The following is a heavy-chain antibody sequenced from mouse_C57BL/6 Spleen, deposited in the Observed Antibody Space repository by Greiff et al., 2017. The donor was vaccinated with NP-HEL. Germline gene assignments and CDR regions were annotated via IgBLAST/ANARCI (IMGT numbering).Heavy chain of an antibody. CDR2: ISDGGSYT. CDR1: GFTFSSYA. D-gene: IGHD1-1*01. J-gene: IGHJ1*03. CDR3: ARRDGSSWYFDV. Sequence: EVHLVESGGGLVKPGGSLKLSCAASGFTFSSYAMSWVRQTPEKRLEWVATISDGGSYTYYPDNVKGRFTISRDNAKNNLYLQMSHLKSEDTAMYYCARRDGSSWYFDVWGTGTTVTVSS. V-gene: IGHV5-4*01.